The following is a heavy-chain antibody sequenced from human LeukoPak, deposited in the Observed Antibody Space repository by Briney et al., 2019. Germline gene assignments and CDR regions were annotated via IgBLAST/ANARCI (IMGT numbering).Heavy chain of an antibody. CDR3: ARVRLCTHGACYSAFDI. Sequence: PGGSLRLSCAASGFTLSSYWMHWVRRAPGKGLVWVSRTNSDGSSRSYTESVKGGFTICRDNAKNTLYLQMNSLRAEDTAVYYCARVRLCTHGACYSAFDIWGQGTMVTVSS. CDR2: TNSDGSSR. CDR1: GFTLSSYW. J-gene: IGHJ3*02. V-gene: IGHV3-74*01. D-gene: IGHD2-8*01.